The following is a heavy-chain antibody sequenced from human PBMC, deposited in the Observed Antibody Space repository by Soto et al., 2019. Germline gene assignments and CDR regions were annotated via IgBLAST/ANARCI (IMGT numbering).Heavy chain of an antibody. Sequence: EVQLLESGGGLVQPGGSLRLSCAASGFTFSSYAMSWVRQAPGKGLEWVSGSSGRGSTTYYADSVKGRFTISRDNTKNTRYLQMNSLRAEHTAVYYCATERKSGSGWYWDYWGQGTLVTVSS. CDR2: SSGRGSTT. J-gene: IGHJ4*02. CDR3: ATERKSGSGWYWDY. D-gene: IGHD6-19*01. V-gene: IGHV3-23*01. CDR1: GFTFSSYA.